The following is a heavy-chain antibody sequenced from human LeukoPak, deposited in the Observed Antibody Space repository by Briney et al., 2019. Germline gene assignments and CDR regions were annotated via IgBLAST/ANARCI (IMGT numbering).Heavy chain of an antibody. D-gene: IGHD6-13*01. CDR1: GFTFSTYA. Sequence: GGSLRLSCAASGFTFSTYAMSWVRQAPGKGLEWVTTISGGGDKQYADHVKGRFTVSRDDSKNTLYLQMNSLRAEDTAVYYCAKVIYSSSWYPKFDPWGQGTLVTVSS. V-gene: IGHV3-23*01. CDR2: ISGGGDK. J-gene: IGHJ5*02. CDR3: AKVIYSSSWYPKFDP.